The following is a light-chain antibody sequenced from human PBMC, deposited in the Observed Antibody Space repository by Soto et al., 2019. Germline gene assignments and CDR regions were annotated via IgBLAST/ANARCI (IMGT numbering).Light chain of an antibody. Sequence: QSALTQPASVSGSPGQSITISCTGSSSDVGVDTHVSWYQQHPGRAPKLIIYYVGSRPSGVSNRFSGSKSGNTASLTISGLQAEDEADYFCISYAGSHVVFGVGTQLTVL. V-gene: IGLV2-14*03. CDR2: YVG. J-gene: IGLJ2*01. CDR3: ISYAGSHVV. CDR1: SSDVGVDTH.